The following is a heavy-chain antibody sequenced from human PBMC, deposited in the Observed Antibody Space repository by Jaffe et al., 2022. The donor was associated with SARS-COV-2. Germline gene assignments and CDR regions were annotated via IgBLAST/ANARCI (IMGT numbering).Heavy chain of an antibody. V-gene: IGHV3-23*01. CDR2: ISGDGSTT. Sequence: EVQLLESGGGLVQPGESLRLSCAASGFTFSTYALSWVRQAPGKGLEWVSSISGDGSTTKSAVSVSGRFTISRDNSKNTVYLQMTNLGAEDTAIYYCAKDGGVVPAARIWFGEYYYTFDVWGQGTTVTVSS. CDR3: AKDGGVVPAARIWFGEYYYTFDV. D-gene: IGHD2-2*01. CDR1: GFTFSTYA. J-gene: IGHJ6*02.